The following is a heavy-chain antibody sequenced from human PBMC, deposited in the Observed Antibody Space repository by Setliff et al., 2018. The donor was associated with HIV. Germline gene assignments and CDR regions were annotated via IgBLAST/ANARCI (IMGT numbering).Heavy chain of an antibody. D-gene: IGHD3-3*01. CDR2: INSDSGGT. J-gene: IGHJ5*02. CDR3: ARGKPIFGVNNWLDP. CDR1: GYTFTDYY. Sequence: ASVKVSCKASGYTFTDYYMHWVRQAPGQGLEWMGWINSDSGGTNYAQRFQGRITMTRDTSTNTVYMELNKLRSDDTAVYYCARGKPIFGVNNWLDPWGQGTLVTSPQ. V-gene: IGHV1-2*02.